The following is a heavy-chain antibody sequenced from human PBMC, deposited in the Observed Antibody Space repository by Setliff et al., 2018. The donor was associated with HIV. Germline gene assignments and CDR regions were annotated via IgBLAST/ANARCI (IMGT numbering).Heavy chain of an antibody. J-gene: IGHJ3*02. Sequence: ASVKVSCKASGYTFSSYGISWVRQAPGQGVEWMGWISSNTGNPTYAQDFTGRFVFSLDTSVNTAYLQITTLKAEDSAVYYCARANIYSDAFDIWGQGTMVTVS. CDR1: GYTFSSYG. CDR3: ARANIYSDAFDI. CDR2: ISSNTGNP. V-gene: IGHV7-4-1*02. D-gene: IGHD2-21*01.